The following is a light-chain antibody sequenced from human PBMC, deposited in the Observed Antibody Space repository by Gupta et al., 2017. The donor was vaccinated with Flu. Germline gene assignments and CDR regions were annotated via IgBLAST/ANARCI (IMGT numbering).Light chain of an antibody. V-gene: IGKV2-28*01. CDR3: MQTIQTPGT. CDR2: LGS. CDR1: QSLQQSHGYSY. J-gene: IGKJ3*01. Sequence: ISCRSSQSLQQSHGYSYLNWYLQKPGQSPQLLISLGSSRASGVPDRFSGSGSGTEFTLKISRVEADDVGIYYCMQTIQTPGTFGPGTKVDIK.